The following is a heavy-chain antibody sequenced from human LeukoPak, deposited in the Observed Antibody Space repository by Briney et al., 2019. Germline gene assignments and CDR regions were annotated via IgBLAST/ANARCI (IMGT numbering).Heavy chain of an antibody. CDR3: ARADGTGTTTDY. Sequence: GASVKVSCKASGYTFTGYYMHWVRQAPGQGLEWMGIINPSGGSTSYAQKFQGRVTMTRDTSTSTVYMELSSLRSEDTAEYYCARADGTGTTTDYWGQGTLVTVSS. D-gene: IGHD1-1*01. CDR2: INPSGGST. J-gene: IGHJ4*02. CDR1: GYTFTGYY. V-gene: IGHV1-46*01.